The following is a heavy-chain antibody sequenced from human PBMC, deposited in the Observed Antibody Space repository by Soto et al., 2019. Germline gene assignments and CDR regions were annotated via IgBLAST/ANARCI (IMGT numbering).Heavy chain of an antibody. CDR3: ARGERGGFDL. V-gene: IGHV3-74*01. CDR2: VHSDGTTT. D-gene: IGHD1-1*01. Sequence: PGGSLRLSCAASGFTFSSYAMHWVRQAPGKGLVWVSRVHSDGTTTTYADSVKGRFTISRDNARNTVSLQMSSLRAEDTARYYCARGERGGFDLWGHGTVVTVSS. CDR1: GFTFSSYA. J-gene: IGHJ3*01.